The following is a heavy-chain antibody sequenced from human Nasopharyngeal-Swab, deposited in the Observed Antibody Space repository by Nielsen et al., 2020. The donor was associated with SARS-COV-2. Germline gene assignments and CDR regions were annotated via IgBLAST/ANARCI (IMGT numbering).Heavy chain of an antibody. CDR1: GLTFSNYG. D-gene: IGHD3-16*01. Sequence: GGSLRLSCAASGLTFSNYGMHWVRQAPGKGLEWVAVISYDGNIKSYADSVRGRFLISRDNSHNTLYLQMSRLRTEDRAVYYCAKAFGEDQLAEDAFDAWGRGTMVTVSS. V-gene: IGHV3-30*18. J-gene: IGHJ3*01. CDR2: ISYDGNIK. CDR3: AKAFGEDQLAEDAFDA.